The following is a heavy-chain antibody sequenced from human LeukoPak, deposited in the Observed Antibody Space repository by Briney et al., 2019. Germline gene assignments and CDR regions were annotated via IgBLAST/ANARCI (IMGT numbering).Heavy chain of an antibody. Sequence: ASETLSLTCTVSGGSISSYYWSWIRQPPGKGLEWIGYIYYSGSTNYNPSLKSRVTISVDTSKNQFSLKLSSVTAADTAVYYCARLVSFYDSSGYYSTYLDYWGQGTLVTVSS. CDR1: GGSISSYY. CDR3: ARLVSFYDSSGYYSTYLDY. V-gene: IGHV4-59*08. D-gene: IGHD3-22*01. J-gene: IGHJ4*02. CDR2: IYYSGST.